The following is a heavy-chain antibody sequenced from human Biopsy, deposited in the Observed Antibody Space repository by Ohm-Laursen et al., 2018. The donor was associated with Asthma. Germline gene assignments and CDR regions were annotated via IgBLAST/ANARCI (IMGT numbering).Heavy chain of an antibody. CDR3: ARGDSSGWSHYYFDY. Sequence: SLRLSCAASRFTFTKYAMSWVRQAPGKGLEWVSAISGSGDNTYYADSVKGRLTISRDNSKNTLYLQMHSLRVEDTAVYYCARGDSSGWSHYYFDYWGQGTLVTVSS. V-gene: IGHV3-23*01. CDR2: ISGSGDNT. J-gene: IGHJ4*02. CDR1: RFTFTKYA. D-gene: IGHD6-19*01.